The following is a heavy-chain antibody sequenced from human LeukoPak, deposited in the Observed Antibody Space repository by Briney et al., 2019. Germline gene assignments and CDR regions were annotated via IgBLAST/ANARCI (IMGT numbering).Heavy chain of an antibody. J-gene: IGHJ4*02. Sequence: GGSLRLSCAGSGFTFSNHGIHWVRQAPGKGLEWVSFIQYEGSMKCYADSVKGRFTISRDNAKNTLFLQMNGLRAEDTAVYYCARVSLSSGCLSNWGQGTLVTVSS. CDR3: ARVSLSSGCLSN. CDR1: GFTFSNHG. D-gene: IGHD6-19*01. V-gene: IGHV3-30*02. CDR2: IQYEGSMK.